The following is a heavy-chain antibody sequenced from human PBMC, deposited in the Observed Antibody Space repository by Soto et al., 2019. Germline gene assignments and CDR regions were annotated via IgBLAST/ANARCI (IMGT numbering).Heavy chain of an antibody. Sequence: SGPTLVNPTQTLTLTCTFSGFSLSTSGMCVSWIRQPPGKALEWLARVDWDDDKYYSTSLKTRLTISKDTSKNQVFLTMTDMDPVDTATYYCARIRSITMVRGADTYYFDYWGQGTLVTVSS. CDR2: VDWDDDK. J-gene: IGHJ4*02. D-gene: IGHD3-10*01. CDR3: ARIRSITMVRGADTYYFDY. CDR1: GFSLSTSGMC. V-gene: IGHV2-70*11.